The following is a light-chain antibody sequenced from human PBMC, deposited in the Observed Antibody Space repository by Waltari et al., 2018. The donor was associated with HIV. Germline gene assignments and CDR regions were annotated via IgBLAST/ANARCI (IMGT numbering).Light chain of an antibody. Sequence: QSVLTQPPSVSGAPGQRVTISCTGSGSNIGAGYDVHWYHQVPGTAPKLLIYGNNNRPSGVPDRFSGSKSGTSASLAITGLQTEDEADYYCQSYDSSLSGVVFGGGTKLTVL. V-gene: IGLV1-40*01. CDR1: GSNIGAGYD. J-gene: IGLJ2*01. CDR2: GNN. CDR3: QSYDSSLSGVV.